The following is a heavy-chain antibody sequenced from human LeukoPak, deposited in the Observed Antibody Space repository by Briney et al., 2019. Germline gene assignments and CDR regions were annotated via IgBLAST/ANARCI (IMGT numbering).Heavy chain of an antibody. CDR2: ISGSGGST. J-gene: IGHJ4*02. D-gene: IGHD1-26*01. V-gene: IGHV3-23*01. Sequence: GGTLRLSCAASGFTFSSYGMSWVRQAPGKGLEWVSAISGSGGSTYYADSVKGRFTISRDNSKNTLYLQMNSLRAEDTAVYYCTTDLRWELLYGDYWGQGILVTVSS. CDR1: GFTFSSYG. CDR3: TTDLRWELLYGDY.